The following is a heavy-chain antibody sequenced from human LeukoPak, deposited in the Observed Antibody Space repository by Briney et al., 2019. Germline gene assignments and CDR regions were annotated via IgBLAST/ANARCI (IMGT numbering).Heavy chain of an antibody. D-gene: IGHD2-2*01. J-gene: IGHJ4*02. Sequence: MSSETLSLTCTVSGGSISSSSYYWGWIRQPPGKGLEWIGSIYYSGSTYYNPSLKSRVTISVDTSKNQFSLKLSSVTAADTAVYYCARQLGYCSSTSCYADKADYWGQGTLVTVSS. CDR2: IYYSGST. V-gene: IGHV4-39*01. CDR3: ARQLGYCSSTSCYADKADY. CDR1: GGSISSSSYY.